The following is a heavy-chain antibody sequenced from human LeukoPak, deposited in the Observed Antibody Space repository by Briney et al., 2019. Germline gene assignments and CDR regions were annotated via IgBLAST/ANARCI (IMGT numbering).Heavy chain of an antibody. D-gene: IGHD3-22*01. CDR1: GFTFSTYN. V-gene: IGHV3-48*04. CDR2: INRGSTTI. CDR3: ARDLDYYDSSGYYGY. Sequence: PGGSLRLSCAVSGFTFSTYNMNWVRQAPGKGLEWVSYINRGSTTIYYADSVKGRFTISRDNAKNSLYLQMNSLRAEDTAVYYCARDLDYYDSSGYYGYWGQGTLVTVSS. J-gene: IGHJ4*02.